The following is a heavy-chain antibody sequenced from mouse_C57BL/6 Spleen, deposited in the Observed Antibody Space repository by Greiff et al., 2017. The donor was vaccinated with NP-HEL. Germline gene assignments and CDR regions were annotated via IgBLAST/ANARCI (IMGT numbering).Heavy chain of an antibody. CDR2: ISSGSSTI. Sequence: EVKLVESGGGLVKPGGSLKLSCAASGFTFSDYAMHWVRQAPEKGLEWVAYISSGSSTIYYADTVKGRFTISRDNAKNTLSLQMTSLRSEDTAMYYCDRGMNSDEFAYWGQGTLVTVSA. V-gene: IGHV5-17*01. J-gene: IGHJ3*01. D-gene: IGHD2-12*01. CDR1: GFTFSDYA. CDR3: DRGMNSDEFAY.